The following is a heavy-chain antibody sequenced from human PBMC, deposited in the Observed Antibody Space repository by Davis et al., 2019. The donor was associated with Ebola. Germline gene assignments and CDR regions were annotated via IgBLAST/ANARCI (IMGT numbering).Heavy chain of an antibody. D-gene: IGHD3-3*01. CDR1: TFTFTTYS. Sequence: GGSLRLSCAVSTFTFTTYSMNWVRQAPGKGLEWVSSISGSGFYTYYADSVKGRFTISRDNAKNSLYLQMNSLRAEDTAVYYCAKVIRFLEWSILYYYYGMDVWGQGTTVTVSS. CDR3: AKVIRFLEWSILYYYYGMDV. J-gene: IGHJ6*02. CDR2: ISGSGFYT. V-gene: IGHV3-21*06.